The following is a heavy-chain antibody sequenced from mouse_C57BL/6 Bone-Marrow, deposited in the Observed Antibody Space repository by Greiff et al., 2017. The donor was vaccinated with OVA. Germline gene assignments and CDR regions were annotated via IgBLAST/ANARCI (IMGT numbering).Heavy chain of an antibody. CDR1: GYSITRGYY. D-gene: IGHD1-1*01. CDR3: ARDEYYYGSSPWFAY. J-gene: IGHJ3*01. CDR2: ISYDGSN. V-gene: IGHV3-6*01. Sequence: ESGPGLVKPSQSLSLTCSVTGYSITRGYYWNWIRQFPGNKLEWMGYISYDGSNNYNPSLKNRISITRDTSKNQFFLKLNSVTTEDTATYYCARDEYYYGSSPWFAYWGQGTLVTVSA.